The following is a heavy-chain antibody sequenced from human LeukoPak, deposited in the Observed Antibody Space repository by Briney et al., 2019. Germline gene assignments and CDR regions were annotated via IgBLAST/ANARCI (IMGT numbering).Heavy chain of an antibody. J-gene: IGHJ3*02. CDR1: GFTFSYYW. D-gene: IGHD6-13*01. CDR3: AKETLQTGTDAFDI. V-gene: IGHV3-74*01. CDR2: INSDGSSA. Sequence: GGSLRLSCAASGFTFSYYWMHWVRQAPGKGLVWVSRINSDGSSASYADSVKGRFTISRDNSKNTLYLQMNSLRAEDTAVYYCAKETLQTGTDAFDIWGQGTMVTVSS.